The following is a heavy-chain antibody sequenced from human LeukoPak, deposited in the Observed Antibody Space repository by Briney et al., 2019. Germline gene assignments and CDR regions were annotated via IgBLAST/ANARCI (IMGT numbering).Heavy chain of an antibody. V-gene: IGHV4-61*01. CDR2: IYYSGST. J-gene: IGHJ4*02. Sequence: KPSETLSLTCTVSGGSVSSGSYYWSWIRQPPGKGLEWIGNIYYSGSTNYNPSLKSRVTISVDTSTNQFSLKLSSVTAADTAVYYCARDLHYFDYWGQGTLVTVSS. CDR1: GGSVSSGSYY. CDR3: ARDLHYFDY.